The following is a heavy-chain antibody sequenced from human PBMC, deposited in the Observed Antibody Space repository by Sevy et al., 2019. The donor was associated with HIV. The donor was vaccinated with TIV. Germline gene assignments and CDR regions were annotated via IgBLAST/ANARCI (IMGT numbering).Heavy chain of an antibody. J-gene: IGHJ4*02. CDR3: AKDRGDLFGDLLKYYFDY. CDR2: ISYGGANK. CDR1: GFTFSKYG. V-gene: IGHV3-30*18. Sequence: GGSLRLSCTASGFTFSKYGMHWVRQAPGKGLEWVAVISYGGANKYYGDSVKGRFTISRDNSENTLYLKMNSLRAEDTAVYYCAKDRGDLFGDLLKYYFDYWGQGTLVTVSS. D-gene: IGHD3-10*02.